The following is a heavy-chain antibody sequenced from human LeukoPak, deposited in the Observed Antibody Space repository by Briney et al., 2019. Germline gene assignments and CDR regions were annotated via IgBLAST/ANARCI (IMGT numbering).Heavy chain of an antibody. V-gene: IGHV1-24*01. D-gene: IGHD2-2*01. J-gene: IGHJ4*02. Sequence: GASVKVSCKVSGYTLTELSMDWVRQAPGKGLEWMGGFDPEDGETIYAQKFKGRVTMTEDTSTDTAYMELSSLRSEDTAVYYCASLVIPIYYFDYWGQGTLVTVSS. CDR2: FDPEDGET. CDR3: ASLVIPIYYFDY. CDR1: GYTLTELS.